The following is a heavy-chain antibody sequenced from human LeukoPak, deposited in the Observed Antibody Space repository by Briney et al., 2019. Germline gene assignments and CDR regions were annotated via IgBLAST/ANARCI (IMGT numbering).Heavy chain of an antibody. CDR1: GFTFSSYA. CDR3: AIDRGQWLVQGLFDY. J-gene: IGHJ4*02. D-gene: IGHD6-19*01. V-gene: IGHV3-30-3*01. CDR2: ISYDGSNK. Sequence: GGSLRLSCAASGFTFSSYAMHWVRQAPGKGLEWVAVISYDGSNKYYADSVKGRFTISRDNSKNTLYLQMNSLRAEDTAVYYCAIDRGQWLVQGLFDYWGQGTLVTVSS.